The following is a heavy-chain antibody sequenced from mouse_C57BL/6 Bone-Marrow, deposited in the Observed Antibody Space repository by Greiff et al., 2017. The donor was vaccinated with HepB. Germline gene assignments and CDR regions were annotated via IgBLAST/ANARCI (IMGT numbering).Heavy chain of an antibody. J-gene: IGHJ4*01. CDR2: IYPNNGGN. V-gene: IGHV1-34*01. CDR3: ARKITTVPHYAMDY. D-gene: IGHD1-1*01. CDR1: GYTFTDYY. Sequence: EVHLVESGPELVKPGASVKMSCKASGYTFTDYYMHWVKQSHGKSLEWIGYIYPNNGGNGYNQKFKGKATLTVDKSSSTAYMELRSLTSEDSAVYYCARKITTVPHYAMDYWGQGTSVTVSS.